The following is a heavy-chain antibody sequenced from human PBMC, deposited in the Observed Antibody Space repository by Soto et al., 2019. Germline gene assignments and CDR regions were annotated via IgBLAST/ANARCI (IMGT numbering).Heavy chain of an antibody. J-gene: IGHJ3*02. CDR3: AKDRTITMIVVPHAFDI. CDR1: GFTFSSYG. V-gene: IGHV3-30*18. CDR2: ISYDGSNK. D-gene: IGHD3-22*01. Sequence: PGGSLRLSCAASGFTFSSYGMHWVRQAPGKGLEWVAVISYDGSNKYYADSVKGRFTISRDNSKNTLYLQMNSLRAEDTAVYYCAKDRTITMIVVPHAFDIWGQGTMVTVSS.